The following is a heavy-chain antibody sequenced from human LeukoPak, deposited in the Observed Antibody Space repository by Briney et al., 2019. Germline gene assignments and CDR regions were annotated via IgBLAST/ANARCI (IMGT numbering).Heavy chain of an antibody. CDR2: IGDSGDKS. Sequence: GGSLRLSCAASGFTFSRYAMTWVRRAPGKGLEWVSTIGDSGDKSYYPDSVKGRFTISRDLSKDTLFLEMHNLRAEDTAVYYCAQVRALWTYDFDSWGQGNLVTVSS. J-gene: IGHJ4*02. CDR3: AQVRALWTYDFDS. V-gene: IGHV3-23*01. D-gene: IGHD3/OR15-3a*01. CDR1: GFTFSRYA.